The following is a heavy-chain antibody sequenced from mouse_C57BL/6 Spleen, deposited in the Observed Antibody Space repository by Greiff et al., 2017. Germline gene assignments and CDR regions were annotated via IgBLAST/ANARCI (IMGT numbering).Heavy chain of an antibody. CDR2: IYPGDGDT. Sequence: VQLQQSGAELVKPGASVKISCKASGYAFSSSWMNWVKQRPGKGLEWIGQIYPGDGDTNYNGKFKGKATLTADKSSSTAYMQLSSLTSEDSAVYFCARGGGTEFAYWGQGTLVTVSA. J-gene: IGHJ3*01. CDR3: ARGGGTEFAY. CDR1: GYAFSSSW. V-gene: IGHV1-80*01. D-gene: IGHD4-1*01.